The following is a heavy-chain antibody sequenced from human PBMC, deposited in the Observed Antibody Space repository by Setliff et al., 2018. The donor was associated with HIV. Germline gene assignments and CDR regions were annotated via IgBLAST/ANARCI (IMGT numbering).Heavy chain of an antibody. D-gene: IGHD2-2*02. V-gene: IGHV3-53*01. J-gene: IGHJ5*02. Sequence: GGSLRLSCAASGFAVSNNYLTWVRQAPGKGLEWVAVMNSDGTTYYGDSVQGRFTISRDNSINIVYLHMNSLIAEDTAVYYCAKGVKYLGPWDQGTLVTVSS. CDR1: GFAVSNNY. CDR2: MNSDGTT. CDR3: AKGVKYLGP.